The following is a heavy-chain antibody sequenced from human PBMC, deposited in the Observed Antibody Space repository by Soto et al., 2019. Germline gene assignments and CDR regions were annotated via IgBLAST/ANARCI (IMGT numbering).Heavy chain of an antibody. D-gene: IGHD6-13*01. CDR3: ARDLNRYSSSWYGEGFDY. V-gene: IGHV3-30*03. J-gene: IGHJ4*02. CDR1: GFTFSGYD. CDR2: ISYDGSNK. Sequence: GGSLRLSCAASGFTFSGYDMHWVRQAPGKGLEWVAVISYDGSNKYYADSVKGRFTISRDNSKNTLYLQMNSLRAEDTAVYYCARDLNRYSSSWYGEGFDYWGQGTLVTVSS.